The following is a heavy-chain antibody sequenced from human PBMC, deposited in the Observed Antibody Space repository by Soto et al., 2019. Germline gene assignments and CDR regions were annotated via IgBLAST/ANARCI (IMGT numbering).Heavy chain of an antibody. V-gene: IGHV3-23*01. CDR2: ISGSLGSA. D-gene: IGHD3-3*01. J-gene: IGHJ3*02. CDR1: GFTFNDYA. CDR3: AKDSRLPGFGLLIHAFDI. Sequence: GGSLRLSCAVSGFTFNDYAMSWVRQAPGKGLEWVSTISGSLGSAYYAASVEGRFTISGDNSNNTLCLQMNSLRVEDTATYYCAKDSRLPGFGLLIHAFDIWGHGAMVTVS.